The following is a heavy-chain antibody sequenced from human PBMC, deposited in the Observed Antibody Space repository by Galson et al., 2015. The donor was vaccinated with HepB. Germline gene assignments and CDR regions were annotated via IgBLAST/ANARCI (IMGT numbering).Heavy chain of an antibody. V-gene: IGHV3-23*01. CDR3: ARTEDSSGSYYRGAFDI. CDR1: GFTFSSSV. J-gene: IGHJ3*02. Sequence: SLRLACAASGFTFSSSVLNWVRQAPGKGLAWVSATSGSGGNAYHADSVKGRFTISRVNGKNILYLQMNSLRADDTAIYYCARTEDSSGSYYRGAFDIWGQGTVVTVSS. D-gene: IGHD3-22*01. CDR2: TSGSGGNA.